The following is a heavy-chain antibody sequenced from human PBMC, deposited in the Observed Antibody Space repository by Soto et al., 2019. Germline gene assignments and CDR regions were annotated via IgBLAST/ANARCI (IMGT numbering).Heavy chain of an antibody. CDR3: ARRLYYDSSGFEGGGMDV. CDR2: IYYSGST. V-gene: IGHV4-39*01. J-gene: IGHJ6*02. CDR1: GRSISTSIYY. Sequence: SETLSLTCTVSGRSISTSIYYWGWIRQPPGKGLEWIGSIYYSGSTYYNPSLKSRVTISVDTSKNQFSLKLSSVTAADTAVYYCARRLYYDSSGFEGGGMDVWGQGTTVT. D-gene: IGHD3-22*01.